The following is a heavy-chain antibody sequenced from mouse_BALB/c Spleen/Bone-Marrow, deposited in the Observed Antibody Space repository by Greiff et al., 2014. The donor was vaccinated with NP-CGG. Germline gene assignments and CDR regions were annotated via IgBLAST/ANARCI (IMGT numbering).Heavy chain of an antibody. CDR2: INPYNGDP. V-gene: IGHV1-37*01. D-gene: IGHD2-4*01. Sequence: EVQLQQSGPELVKPGASVKISCKASGYSFTGYFMNWMKQSHGKSLEWIGRINPYNGDPFYNQKFKGKATLTVDKSSSTAYMELLSLTSEDSAVYYCGRGNYDYDSWFGYWGQGTLVTVSA. J-gene: IGHJ3*01. CDR3: GRGNYDYDSWFGY. CDR1: GYSFTGYF.